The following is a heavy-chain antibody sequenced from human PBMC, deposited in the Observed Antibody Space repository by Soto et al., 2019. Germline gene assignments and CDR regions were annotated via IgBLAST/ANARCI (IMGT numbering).Heavy chain of an antibody. CDR2: ISAYNGNT. J-gene: IGHJ5*02. CDR1: GYTFTSYG. V-gene: IGHV1-18*01. D-gene: IGHD5-18*01. Sequence: GASVKVSCKASGYTFTSYGISWVRQAPGQGLEWMGWISAYNGNTNYAQKLQGRVTMTTDTSTSTAYMELRSLRSDDTAVYYCARVPERGYSYGLTLDPWGQGTLVTVS. CDR3: ARVPERGYSYGLTLDP.